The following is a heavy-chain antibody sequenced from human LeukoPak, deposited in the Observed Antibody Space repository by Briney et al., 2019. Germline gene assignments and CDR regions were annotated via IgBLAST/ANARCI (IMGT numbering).Heavy chain of an antibody. J-gene: IGHJ4*02. CDR3: AREACSGGSCYSGYLDY. V-gene: IGHV3-48*03. CDR2: ISSSGSTI. Sequence: GGSLRLSCAASGFTFSSYEMNWVRQAPGKGLEWVSYISSSGSTIYYADSVKGRFTISRDNAKNSLYLQMNSLRAEDTAVYYCAREACSGGSCYSGYLDYWGQGTLVTVSS. D-gene: IGHD2-15*01. CDR1: GFTFSSYE.